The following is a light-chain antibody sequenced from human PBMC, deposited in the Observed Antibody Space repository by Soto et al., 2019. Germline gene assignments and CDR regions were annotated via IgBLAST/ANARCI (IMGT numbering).Light chain of an antibody. CDR1: STDIGAYNY. Sequence: QSVLTQPASVSGSPGQSITISCTGTSTDIGAYNYVSWYQQHPGKAPKLLIYEVTNRPSGVSNRFSGSKSGNTASLTISGLQAVDEADYYCCSFADFTYVFGTGTKVTVL. CDR3: CSFADFTYV. J-gene: IGLJ1*01. V-gene: IGLV2-14*01. CDR2: EVT.